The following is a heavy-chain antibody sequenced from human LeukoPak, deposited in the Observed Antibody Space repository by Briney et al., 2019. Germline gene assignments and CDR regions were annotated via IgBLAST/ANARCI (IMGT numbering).Heavy chain of an antibody. V-gene: IGHV3-33*01. CDR2: IWSDGSNR. CDR1: GFIFSHYG. CDR3: ARDAQRGFDYSNSLEY. Sequence: PGGSLRLSCAASGFIFSHYGMYWVRQAPGKGLEWVAVIWSDGSNRFYAGSVKGRFTISRDNSQNTLFLQMNSLRAEDTAMYYCARDAQRGFDYSNSLEYWGHGTLVTVSS. D-gene: IGHD4-11*01. J-gene: IGHJ4*01.